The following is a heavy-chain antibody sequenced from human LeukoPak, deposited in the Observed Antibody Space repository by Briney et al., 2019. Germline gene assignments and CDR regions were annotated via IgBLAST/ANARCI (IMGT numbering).Heavy chain of an antibody. D-gene: IGHD3-10*01. CDR2: IYSGDST. Sequence: GGSLRLSCAASGFTFSSYAMHWVRQAPGKGLEWVSVIYSGDSTYYADSVKGRFSISRDNSKNTVYLQMNSLRAEDTAVYYCARWFDAFDIWGQGTVVTVSS. V-gene: IGHV3-66*01. CDR1: GFTFSSYA. CDR3: ARWFDAFDI. J-gene: IGHJ3*02.